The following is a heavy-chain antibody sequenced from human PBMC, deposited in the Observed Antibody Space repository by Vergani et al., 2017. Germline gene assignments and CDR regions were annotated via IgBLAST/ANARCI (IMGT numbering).Heavy chain of an antibody. CDR3: ARTASNWNRYYFDY. J-gene: IGHJ4*02. D-gene: IGHD1-20*01. V-gene: IGHV2-26*01. CDR1: GFSLSNARMG. CDR2: IFSNDEK. Sequence: QVTLKESGPVLVKPTETLTLTCTVSGFSLSNARMGVSWIRQPPGKALEWLAHIFSNDEKSYSTSLKSRLTISKDTSKSQVVLTMTNMDPVDTATYYCARTASNWNRYYFDYWGQGTLVTVSS.